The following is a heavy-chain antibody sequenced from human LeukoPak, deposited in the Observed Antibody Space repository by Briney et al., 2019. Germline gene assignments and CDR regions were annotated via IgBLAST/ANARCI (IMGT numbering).Heavy chain of an antibody. CDR1: GYTFTNYG. CDR3: ARDRWIVGATTFDY. CDR2: IGTYNGNT. V-gene: IGHV1-18*01. Sequence: GASVKVSCKASGYTFTNYGIDWVRQAPGQRLEWMGWIGTYNGNTHYAQKLQGRVTMTTDTSTSTAYMELRSLRSDDTAVYYCARDRWIVGATTFDYWGQGTLVTVSS. J-gene: IGHJ4*02. D-gene: IGHD1-26*01.